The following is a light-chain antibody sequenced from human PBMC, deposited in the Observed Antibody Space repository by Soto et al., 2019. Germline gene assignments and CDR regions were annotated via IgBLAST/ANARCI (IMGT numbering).Light chain of an antibody. J-gene: IGKJ4*01. CDR1: QSVSSY. CDR3: QQRKNWSLT. Sequence: EIVLTQSPATLSLSPGERATLSCRASQSVSSYLAWYQQKHGQAPRLLIYDASNRATGVPARFTGSGSGTDFTLTISSLEPEDFAVYYCQQRKNWSLTFGGGTKVEIK. CDR2: DAS. V-gene: IGKV3-11*01.